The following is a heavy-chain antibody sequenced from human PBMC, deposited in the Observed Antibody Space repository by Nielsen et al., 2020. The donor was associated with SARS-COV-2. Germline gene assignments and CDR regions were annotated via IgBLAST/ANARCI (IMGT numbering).Heavy chain of an antibody. D-gene: IGHD2/OR15-2a*01. CDR3: ARGVIEYYFDY. V-gene: IGHV5-51*01. Sequence: GESLKISCMGSGYSFTNNWIGWVRQMPGKGLEWMGIIYPGDSDTRYSPSFQGQVTISADKSISTAYLQWSSLKASDTAMYYCARGVIEYYFDYWGQGTLVTVSS. CDR2: IYPGDSDT. CDR1: GYSFTNNW. J-gene: IGHJ4*02.